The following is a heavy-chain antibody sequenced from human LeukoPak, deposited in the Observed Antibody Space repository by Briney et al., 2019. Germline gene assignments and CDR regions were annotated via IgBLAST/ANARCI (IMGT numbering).Heavy chain of an antibody. CDR3: ASRGIIVVVTASAFDI. CDR1: GGSISSYY. V-gene: IGHV4-59*12. J-gene: IGHJ3*02. CDR2: IYYSGST. D-gene: IGHD2-21*02. Sequence: SETLSLTCTVSGGSISSYYWSWIRQPPGKGLEWIGYIYYSGSTNYNPSLKSRVTISVDTSKNQFSLKLSSVTAADTAVYYCASRGIIVVVTASAFDIWGQGTMVTVSS.